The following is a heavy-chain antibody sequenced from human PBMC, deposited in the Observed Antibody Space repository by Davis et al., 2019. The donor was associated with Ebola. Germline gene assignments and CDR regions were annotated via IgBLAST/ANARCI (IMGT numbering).Heavy chain of an antibody. D-gene: IGHD3-10*01. CDR3: TVGGIGGMGDY. Sequence: SVTVSCKGSDYTLRDISMHCVRQAPGIGLEGMGHFNPEDGESIYAQKFQGRVTMTEDTSTNTAYMELSSLRSEETAVYYCTVGGIGGMGDYWGQGTLVTVSS. CDR1: DYTLRDIS. CDR2: FNPEDGES. V-gene: IGHV1-24*01. J-gene: IGHJ4*02.